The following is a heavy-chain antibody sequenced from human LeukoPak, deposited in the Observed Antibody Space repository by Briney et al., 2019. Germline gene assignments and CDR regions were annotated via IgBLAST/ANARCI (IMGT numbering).Heavy chain of an antibody. CDR1: GGSISSSSHY. V-gene: IGHV4-39*01. CDR2: IYYSGST. CDR3: ARVFRYRGYSYGNDLDY. D-gene: IGHD5-18*01. J-gene: IGHJ4*02. Sequence: KPSETLSLTCTVSGGSISSSSHYWGWIRQPPGKGLEWIGSIYYSGSTYYNPSLKSRVTISVDTSKNQFSLKLSSVTAADTAVYYCARVFRYRGYSYGNDLDYWGQGTLVTVSS.